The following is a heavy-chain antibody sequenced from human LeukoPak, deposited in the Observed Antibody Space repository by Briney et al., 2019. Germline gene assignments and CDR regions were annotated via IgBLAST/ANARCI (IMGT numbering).Heavy chain of an antibody. V-gene: IGHV3-21*01. J-gene: IGHJ5*02. Sequence: GGSLRLSCAASGFTFSSYSMNWVRQAPGKGLEWVSSISSSSSYIYYADSVKGRFTISRDNAKNSLYLQMNSLRAEDTAVYYCARVSGGSGSYRRGWFDPWGQGTLVTVSS. CDR3: ARVSGGSGSYRRGWFDP. D-gene: IGHD3-10*01. CDR1: GFTFSSYS. CDR2: ISSSSSYI.